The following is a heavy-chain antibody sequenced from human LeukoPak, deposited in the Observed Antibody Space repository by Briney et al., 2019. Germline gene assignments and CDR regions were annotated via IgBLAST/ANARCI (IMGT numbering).Heavy chain of an antibody. CDR1: GFTFSSYA. CDR2: IYSGGST. V-gene: IGHV3-53*01. J-gene: IGHJ4*02. Sequence: GGSLRLSCAASGFTFSSYAITWVRQAPGKGLEWVSVIYSGGSTYYADSVKGRFTISRDNSKNTLYLQMNSLRAEDTAVYYCARIFNVSGWYPTYFDYWGQGTLVTVSS. CDR3: ARIFNVSGWYPTYFDY. D-gene: IGHD6-19*01.